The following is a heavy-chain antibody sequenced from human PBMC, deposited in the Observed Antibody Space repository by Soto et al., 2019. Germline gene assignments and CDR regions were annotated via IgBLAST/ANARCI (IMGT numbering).Heavy chain of an antibody. V-gene: IGHV4-59*01. Sequence: SETLSLTCTVSRGSTNGYYWSWIRQPPGKGLEWIGYIYYSGSTNYNPSLKSRVTISLDTSKNQFSLKLSSVTAADTAVYYCARRQYHHLDYWGRGTLVTVSS. D-gene: IGHD4-4*01. J-gene: IGHJ4*02. CDR1: RGSTNGYY. CDR3: ARRQYHHLDY. CDR2: IYYSGST.